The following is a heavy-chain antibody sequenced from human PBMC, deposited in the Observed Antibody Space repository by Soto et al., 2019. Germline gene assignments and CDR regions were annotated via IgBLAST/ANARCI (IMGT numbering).Heavy chain of an antibody. D-gene: IGHD6-19*01. J-gene: IGHJ6*02. V-gene: IGHV1-18*01. Sequence: QVQLEQSGAEVKKPGDSMKVSCKASGYTFTTYGISWVRQAPGQGLEWMGWINGYNGNTDNPQKLQGRVTMTTDTSTSTAYMELRSLRSDDTAVYYCAREGSAPYYYYGMDVWGQGTTVTVSS. CDR2: INGYNGNT. CDR3: AREGSAPYYYYGMDV. CDR1: GYTFTTYG.